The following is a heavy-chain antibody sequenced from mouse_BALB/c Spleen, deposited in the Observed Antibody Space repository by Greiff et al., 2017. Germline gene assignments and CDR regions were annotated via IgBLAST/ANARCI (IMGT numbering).Heavy chain of an antibody. Sequence: VMLVESGPGLVAPSQSLSITCTVSGFSLTSYGVHWVRQPPGKGLEWLGVIWAGGSTNYNSAIMSRLSISKDNSKSQVFLKMNSLQTDDTAMYYCARDGPWADAMDYGGQGNTVTVSA. CDR3: ARDGPWADAMDY. D-gene: IGHD3-3*01. V-gene: IGHV2-9*02. J-gene: IGHJ4*01. CDR2: IWAGGST. CDR1: GFSLTSYG.